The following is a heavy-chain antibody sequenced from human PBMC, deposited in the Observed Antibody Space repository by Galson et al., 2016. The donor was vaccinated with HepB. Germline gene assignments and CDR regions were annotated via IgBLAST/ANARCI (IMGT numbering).Heavy chain of an antibody. V-gene: IGHV1-69*05. CDR1: GGPVRGYR. D-gene: IGHD6-19*01. CDR2: IISMFGTT. CDR3: AKDLAPEAVTGAFDS. J-gene: IGHJ4*02. Sequence: SVKVSCKVSGGPVRGYRISWVRQAPGQGLEWMGGIISMFGTTDYAQKFQGRVTITRDTSTDIVYMEMSSLRSEDTAVYYCAKDLAPEAVTGAFDSWGQGTLVTVSS.